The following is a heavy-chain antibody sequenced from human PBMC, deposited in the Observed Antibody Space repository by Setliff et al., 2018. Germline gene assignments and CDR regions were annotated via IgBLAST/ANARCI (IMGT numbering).Heavy chain of an antibody. Sequence: ASVKVSCKASGYTFAGYYMHWVRQAPGQGLEWMGWINPNSGGANYAQKFQGRVTMTRDTSISTGYMEVSRLRSDDTAVYYCVIPFCAGATCPPSWGQGTLVTVSS. D-gene: IGHD2-21*01. CDR3: VIPFCAGATCPPS. CDR2: INPNSGGA. V-gene: IGHV1-2*02. J-gene: IGHJ4*02. CDR1: GYTFAGYY.